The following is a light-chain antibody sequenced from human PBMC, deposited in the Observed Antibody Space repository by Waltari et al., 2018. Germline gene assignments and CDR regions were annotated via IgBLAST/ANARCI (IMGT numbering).Light chain of an antibody. CDR3: QQYDNYWT. J-gene: IGKJ1*01. V-gene: IGKV1-5*03. CDR2: KAS. Sequence: DIQMTQSPATLSSSVGDRVTITCRASQSITNWLAWYQQKPGKAPKLLIYKASNSESGVPTRISGRGSGTEFTLTISSLQPDDFATYCCQQYDNYWTFGQGTKVEIK. CDR1: QSITNW.